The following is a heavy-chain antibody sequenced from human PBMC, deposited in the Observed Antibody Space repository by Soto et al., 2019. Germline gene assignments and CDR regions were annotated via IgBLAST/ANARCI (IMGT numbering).Heavy chain of an antibody. CDR3: ATGLLGYCSGGSCYGYYGMDV. J-gene: IGHJ6*02. Sequence: SQTLSLTCATSGDSVSSNSAAWNWIRQSPSRGLEWLGRTYYRSKWYNDYAVSVKSRITINPDTSKNQFSLQLNSVTPEDTAVYYCATGLLGYCSGGSCYGYYGMDVWGQGTTVTVSS. CDR2: TYYRSKWYN. V-gene: IGHV6-1*01. D-gene: IGHD2-15*01. CDR1: GDSVSSNSAA.